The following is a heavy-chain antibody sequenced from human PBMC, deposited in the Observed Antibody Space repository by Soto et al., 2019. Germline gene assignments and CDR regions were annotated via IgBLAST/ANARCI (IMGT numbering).Heavy chain of an antibody. CDR2: ISVNNGDT. V-gene: IGHV1-18*01. Sequence: QVQLVQSGAEVRTPGASVKVSCKASGYTFSDYGIIWVRQAPGQGLEWMGWISVNNGDTNYAQKPQDRVTMTTVTTTSTAYMELRSLISDDSAVYYCARDYRRDYYSSGRFDYWGQGTLVTVSS. CDR1: GYTFSDYG. CDR3: ARDYRRDYYSSGRFDY. D-gene: IGHD3-22*01. J-gene: IGHJ4*02.